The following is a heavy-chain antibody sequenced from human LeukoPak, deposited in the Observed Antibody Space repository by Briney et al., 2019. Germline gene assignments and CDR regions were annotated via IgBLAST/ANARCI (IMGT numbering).Heavy chain of an antibody. CDR3: AKDDPGRYCSSTSCSLDY. CDR1: GFPFSSHG. D-gene: IGHD2-2*01. Sequence: PGGPLRLSCAASGFPFSSHGMHWVRQAPGKGLEGVALIRYDGSNKYYADSVKGRFTISRDNSKNTLYLHMNSLRAEDTAVYYCAKDDPGRYCSSTSCSLDYWGQGTLVTVSS. J-gene: IGHJ4*02. V-gene: IGHV3-30*02. CDR2: IRYDGSNK.